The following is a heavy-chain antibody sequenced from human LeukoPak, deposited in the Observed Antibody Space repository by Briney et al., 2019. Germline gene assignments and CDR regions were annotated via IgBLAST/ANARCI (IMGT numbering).Heavy chain of an antibody. CDR3: AELGITMIGGV. V-gene: IGHV3-7*01. CDR1: GFTFSSYW. Sequence: PGGSLRLSCAASGFTFSSYWMSWVRQAPGKGLEWVANIKQDESKKYYVDSVKGRFTISRDNAKNSLYLQMNSLRAEDTAVYYCAELGITMIGGVWGKGTTVTISS. D-gene: IGHD3-10*02. J-gene: IGHJ6*04. CDR2: IKQDESKK.